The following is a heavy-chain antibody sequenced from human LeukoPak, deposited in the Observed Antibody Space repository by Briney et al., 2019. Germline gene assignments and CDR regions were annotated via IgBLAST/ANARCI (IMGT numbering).Heavy chain of an antibody. V-gene: IGHV4-39*01. J-gene: IGHJ4*02. CDR1: GGSISSSSYY. CDR3: ARAPDPNFYDRSGFDY. D-gene: IGHD3-22*01. Sequence: SETLSLTCTVSGGSISSSSYYWGWIRQPPGKGLEWIGSIYYSGSTYYNPSLKSRVTISVDTSKNQFSLKLSSVTAADTAVYSCARAPDPNFYDRSGFDYWGQGTLITVSS. CDR2: IYYSGST.